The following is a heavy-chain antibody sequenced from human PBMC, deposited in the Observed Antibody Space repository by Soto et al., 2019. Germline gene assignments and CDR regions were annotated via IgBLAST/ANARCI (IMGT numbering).Heavy chain of an antibody. Sequence: ASVKVSCKASGYNFPDYDINWVRQGTGQGLEWMGWMNPSTGETGYAQKFEGRVTMTRSTSTSTGYMELSRLTPKDTAVYYCVRGGDFDYWGQGSLVTVSS. D-gene: IGHD4-17*01. CDR2: MNPSTGET. V-gene: IGHV1-8*01. CDR1: GYNFPDYD. CDR3: VRGGDFDY. J-gene: IGHJ4*02.